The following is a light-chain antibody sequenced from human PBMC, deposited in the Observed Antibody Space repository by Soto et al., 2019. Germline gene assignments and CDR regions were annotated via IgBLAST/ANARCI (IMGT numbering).Light chain of an antibody. Sequence: QSALTQPASVSGSPGQSITISCTGTSSDVGGYNYVSWYQQHPGKAPKLMIYDVSNRPSGVSNRFSGSKSGNTASLTISGLQAEDEDDYYCRSYIISSTLVVFGGGTKLTVL. CDR1: SSDVGGYNY. V-gene: IGLV2-14*01. J-gene: IGLJ2*01. CDR3: RSYIISSTLVV. CDR2: DVS.